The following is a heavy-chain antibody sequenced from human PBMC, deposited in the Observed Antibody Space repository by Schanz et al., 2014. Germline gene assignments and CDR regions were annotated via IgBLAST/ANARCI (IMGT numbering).Heavy chain of an antibody. CDR1: GFTLSSYA. D-gene: IGHD3-3*01. CDR3: ARDRRFFDRDDLYYFDS. J-gene: IGHJ4*02. V-gene: IGHV3-23*04. Sequence: EVQLVESGGGLVQPGGSLRLSCAAYGFTLSSYAMHWVRQAPGKGLEWVSTISASGGSTYYADSVKGRFTISRDNSKNTLYLQMNSLRAEDTAVYYCARDRRFFDRDDLYYFDSWGQGTLXTVSS. CDR2: ISASGGST.